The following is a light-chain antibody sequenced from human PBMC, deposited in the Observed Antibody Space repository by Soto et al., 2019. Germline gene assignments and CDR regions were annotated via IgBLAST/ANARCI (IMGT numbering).Light chain of an antibody. CDR2: DVS. Sequence: QSALTQPASVSGSPGQSITISCTGTSSDVGGYNYVSWYQQHPGKAPNLIIFDVSNRPSGVSNRFSGSKSGNSASLTISGLQAEDEPDYYCSSYTGSTTAVVFGGGTKLTVL. J-gene: IGLJ2*01. CDR1: SSDVGGYNY. CDR3: SSYTGSTTAVV. V-gene: IGLV2-14*01.